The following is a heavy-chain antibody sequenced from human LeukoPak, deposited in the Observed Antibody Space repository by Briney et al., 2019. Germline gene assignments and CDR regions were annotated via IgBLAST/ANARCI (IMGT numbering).Heavy chain of an antibody. CDR1: GFTFSSYG. Sequence: GGSPLLSCAASGFTFSSYGMHWVRQAPGKGLEGVAVIWYDGSNKYYADSVKGRFTISTDNSKNTLYLQMNSLRAEDTAVYYCARDRGITMVRGLLYWGQGTLVTVSS. J-gene: IGHJ4*02. D-gene: IGHD3-10*01. CDR3: ARDRGITMVRGLLY. CDR2: IWYDGSNK. V-gene: IGHV3-33*01.